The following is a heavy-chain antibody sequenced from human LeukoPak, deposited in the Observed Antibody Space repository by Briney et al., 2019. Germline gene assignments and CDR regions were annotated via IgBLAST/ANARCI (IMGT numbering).Heavy chain of an antibody. CDR3: ARTEIVGGTVFNS. J-gene: IGHJ4*02. Sequence: PSETLSLTCGVYGGSLTVYYWSWTRQPPGKRLEWIGEVSHSGSTNYNPSLKNRVTMSVDTSKTRFSLKLTSVTAADTAVYYCARTEIVGGTVFNSWGQGTLVTVSS. CDR2: VSHSGST. V-gene: IGHV4-34*01. CDR1: GGSLTVYY. D-gene: IGHD1-26*01.